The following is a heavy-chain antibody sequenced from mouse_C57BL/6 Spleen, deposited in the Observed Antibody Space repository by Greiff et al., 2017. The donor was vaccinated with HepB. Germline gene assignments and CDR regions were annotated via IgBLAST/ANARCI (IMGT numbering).Heavy chain of an antibody. CDR1: GYTFTGYW. V-gene: IGHV1-9*01. D-gene: IGHD2-2*01. Sequence: VQLQQSGAELMKPGASVKLSCKATGYTFTGYWIEWVKQRPGHGLEWIGEILPGSGSTNYNEKFKGKATFTGDTSSNTAYLQLSSLTTEDSAIYYVARTNYGYDGYAMDYKGQGTSVTDS. CDR3: ARTNYGYDGYAMDY. J-gene: IGHJ4*01. CDR2: ILPGSGST.